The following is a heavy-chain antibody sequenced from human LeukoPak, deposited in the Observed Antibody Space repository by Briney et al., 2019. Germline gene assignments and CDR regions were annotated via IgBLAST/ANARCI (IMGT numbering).Heavy chain of an antibody. D-gene: IGHD3-10*01. Sequence: GGSLRLSCAASGFTFSNYWVHWVRQAPGKGLVWVSRINRDGSTTNYAESVTGRFNVSRDNAKNTLNLQMNSLRAEDTAVYYCARDRKSGESSEIDFWGQGTLVTVSS. CDR3: ARDRKSGESSEIDF. CDR2: INRDGSTT. V-gene: IGHV3-74*01. CDR1: GFTFSNYW. J-gene: IGHJ4*02.